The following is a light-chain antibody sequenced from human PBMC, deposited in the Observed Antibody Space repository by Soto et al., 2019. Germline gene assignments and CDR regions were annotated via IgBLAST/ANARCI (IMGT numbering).Light chain of an antibody. J-gene: IGLJ2*01. CDR2: SNN. V-gene: IGLV1-44*01. CDR1: SSNIGSNT. CDR3: AAWDDSLNGVV. Sequence: QSVLTQPPSASGTPGQRVTLSCSGSSSNIGSNTVNWYQQLPGTAPRLHIYSNNQRPSGVPDRFAGSDSGTSAFLAVSGLQSEDEDDYYCAAWDDSLNGVVFGGGTKLTAL.